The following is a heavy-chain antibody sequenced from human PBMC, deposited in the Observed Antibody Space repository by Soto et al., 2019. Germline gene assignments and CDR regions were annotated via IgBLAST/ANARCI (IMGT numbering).Heavy chain of an antibody. CDR1: GGSISSYY. D-gene: IGHD5-18*01. J-gene: IGHJ6*02. Sequence: SETLSLTCTVSGGSISSYYWGWIRQPAGKGLEWIGRIYTSGSTNYTPSLKSRVTMSVDTSKNQFALKLSSVTAADTAVYYCARCQSGYSYEDGMDVWGQGTTVTAP. CDR2: IYTSGST. V-gene: IGHV4-4*07. CDR3: ARCQSGYSYEDGMDV.